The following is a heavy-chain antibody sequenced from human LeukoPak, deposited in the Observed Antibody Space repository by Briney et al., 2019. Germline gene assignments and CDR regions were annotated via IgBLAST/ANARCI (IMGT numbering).Heavy chain of an antibody. CDR1: GFTFISYG. D-gene: IGHD1-14*01. V-gene: IGHV3-23*01. CDR2: ISRSVSST. Sequence: GGSLRLSCAASGFTFISYGMSWVRQAPGKGLEWVSAISRSVSSTYYAESVKGRFTISRDNSRNTLYLQMNSLRAEDTAVYYCAKDLSPGRYWGQGTLVTVSS. CDR3: AKDLSPGRY. J-gene: IGHJ4*02.